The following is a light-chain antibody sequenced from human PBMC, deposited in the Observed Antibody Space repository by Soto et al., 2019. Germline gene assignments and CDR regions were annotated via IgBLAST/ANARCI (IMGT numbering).Light chain of an antibody. CDR1: QSVLYSSNNKNY. J-gene: IGKJ1*01. V-gene: IGKV4-1*01. CDR2: WAS. Sequence: DIVMTQSPDSLAVSLGERATINCKSSQSVLYSSNNKNYLAWYQQKPGQPPKLLIYWASTRESGVPDRFRGSGSGTDFTLTISSLQAEDVAVYYCQQYYSIPLTFGQGTKVEIK. CDR3: QQYYSIPLT.